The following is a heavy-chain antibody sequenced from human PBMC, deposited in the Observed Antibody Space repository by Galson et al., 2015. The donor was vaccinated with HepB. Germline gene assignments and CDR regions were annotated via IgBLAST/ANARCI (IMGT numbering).Heavy chain of an antibody. D-gene: IGHD3-22*01. Sequence: SVKVSCKASGGTFSSYAISWVRQAPGQGLEWMGRIIPILGIANYAQKFQGRVTITADKSTSTAYMELSSLRSEDTAVYYCARSGHYDSSGFYDYWGQGTWSPSPQ. J-gene: IGHJ4*02. CDR1: GGTFSSYA. CDR2: IIPILGIA. V-gene: IGHV1-69*04. CDR3: ARSGHYDSSGFYDY.